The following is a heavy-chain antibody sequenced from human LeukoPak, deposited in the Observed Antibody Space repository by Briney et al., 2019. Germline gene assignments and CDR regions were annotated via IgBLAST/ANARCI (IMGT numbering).Heavy chain of an antibody. D-gene: IGHD2-2*01. CDR2: ISSSSSYI. V-gene: IGHV3-21*01. J-gene: IGHJ4*02. Sequence: WGSLRLSCAASGFTLSSYSMNWGRQAPGEGLEWVSSISSSSSYIYYADSVKGRFTISRDNAKNSLYLQMNSLRAEDTAVYYCARFSGYCSSTSCTPGDWGQGTLVTVSS. CDR3: ARFSGYCSSTSCTPGD. CDR1: GFTLSSYS.